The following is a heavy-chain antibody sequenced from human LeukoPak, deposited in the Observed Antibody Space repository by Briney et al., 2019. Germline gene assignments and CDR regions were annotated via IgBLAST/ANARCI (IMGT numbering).Heavy chain of an antibody. CDR3: AKLQEQLAPTDYYYYYMDV. J-gene: IGHJ6*03. CDR2: ISYDGSNK. V-gene: IGHV3-30*18. Sequence: GGSLRLSCAASGFTFSSYGMNWVRQAPGKGLEWVAVISYDGSNKYYADSVKGRFTISRDNSKNTLYLQMNSLRAEDTAVYYCAKLQEQLAPTDYYYYYMDVWGKGTTVTVSS. CDR1: GFTFSSYG. D-gene: IGHD6-6*01.